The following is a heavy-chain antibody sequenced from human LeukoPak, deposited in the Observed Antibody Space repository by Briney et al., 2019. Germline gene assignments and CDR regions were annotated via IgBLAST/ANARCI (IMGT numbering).Heavy chain of an antibody. D-gene: IGHD2-2*01. CDR2: VSGNNCKR. J-gene: IGHJ4*02. Sequence: GAAVKVSCKASGYTFAIYGMNWVRQAPAQGLEGMGWVSGNNCKREYAQNVPGRVTMTTERCTSTAYMELRRLRSAAAAVSYCARRGADAPHLADYWGQGTMVTVSS. CDR3: ARRGADAPHLADY. V-gene: IGHV1-18*01. CDR1: GYTFAIYG.